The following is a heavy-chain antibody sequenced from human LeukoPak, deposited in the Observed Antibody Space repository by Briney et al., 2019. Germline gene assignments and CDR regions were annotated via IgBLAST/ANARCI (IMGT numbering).Heavy chain of an antibody. CDR1: GGSISTDY. CDR2: IYTSGTT. V-gene: IGHV4-4*09. J-gene: IGHJ6*03. D-gene: IGHD3-22*01. CDR3: ARQRYVSGYPTGNYFYYMDV. Sequence: SETLSLTCTVSGGSISTDYWSWIRQPPGKGLEWIGYIYTSGTTNYNPSLTSRVTLLVDMSKNQFTLKLGSVTAADTAVYFCARQRYVSGYPTGNYFYYMDVWGKGTTVIVSS.